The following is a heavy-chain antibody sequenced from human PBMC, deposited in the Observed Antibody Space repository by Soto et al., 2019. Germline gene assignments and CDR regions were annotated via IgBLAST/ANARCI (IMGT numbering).Heavy chain of an antibody. CDR2: VYPRDSDT. CDR1: GYIFIDYW. D-gene: IGHD2-15*01. Sequence: PGEPLQISCXASGYIFIDYWIGWVRQMPGKGLEWMGIVYPRDSDTRYSPSFQGQVTISADRSTGTAFLQWRSLKASDTALYYCARPPLPGYSIHFNSWGQGTLVT. V-gene: IGHV5-51*01. J-gene: IGHJ4*02. CDR3: ARPPLPGYSIHFNS.